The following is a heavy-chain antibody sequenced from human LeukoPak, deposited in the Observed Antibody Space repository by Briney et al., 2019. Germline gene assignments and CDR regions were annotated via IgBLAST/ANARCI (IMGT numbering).Heavy chain of an antibody. CDR3: AKDFKVGYSPPIFDY. J-gene: IGHJ4*02. Sequence: GGSLRLSCAASGFTFSSYAMSWVRQSPGKGLEWVSSLSGDGGTTDYAGSVKGRFTISRDNSKNTLYLQMSSLRTEDTALYYCAKDFKVGYSPPIFDYWGQGTLVTVSS. V-gene: IGHV3-23*01. CDR1: GFTFSSYA. CDR2: LSGDGGTT. D-gene: IGHD4-11*01.